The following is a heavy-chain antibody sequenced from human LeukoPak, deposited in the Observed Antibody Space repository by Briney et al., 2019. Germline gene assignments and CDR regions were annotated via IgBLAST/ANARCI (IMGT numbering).Heavy chain of an antibody. V-gene: IGHV4-30-4*01. CDR1: GGSISSIDYY. Sequence: PSETLSLTCTVSGGSISSIDYYWSWIRQPRGRGREGIGYILEVGSTYYNPPFKSRVTISESTSKSQFSLKLSSWTAADRAVNYWASSSTDYYDSSGYGAFDIWGQRTMVTVSS. CDR3: ASSSTDYYDSSGYGAFDI. J-gene: IGHJ3*02. CDR2: ILEVGST. D-gene: IGHD3-22*01.